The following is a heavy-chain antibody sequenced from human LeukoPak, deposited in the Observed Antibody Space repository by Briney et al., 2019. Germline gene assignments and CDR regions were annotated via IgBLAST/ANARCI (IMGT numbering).Heavy chain of an antibody. V-gene: IGHV1-18*01. CDR1: GYTFTSYG. J-gene: IGHJ4*02. CDR2: ISAYNGNT. D-gene: IGHD5-18*01. Sequence: GASVKVSCKASGYTFTSYGISCVRQAPGQGLEWMGWISAYNGNTNYAQKLQGRVTVTTDTSTSTAYMELRSLRSDDTAVYYCARAGSYGHTYYFDYWGQGTLVTVSS. CDR3: ARAGSYGHTYYFDY.